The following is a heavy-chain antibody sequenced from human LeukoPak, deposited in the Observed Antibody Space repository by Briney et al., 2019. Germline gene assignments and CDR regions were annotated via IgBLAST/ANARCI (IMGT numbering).Heavy chain of an antibody. CDR2: IYYSGST. V-gene: IGHV4-59*12. CDR3: ARVAVTNIYYYYYMDV. Sequence: SETLSLTCTVSGGSISSYYWSWIRQPPGKGLEWIGYIYYSGSTNYNPSLKSRVTISVDTSKNQFSLKLSSVTAADTAVYYCARVAVTNIYYYYYMDVWGKGTTVTVSS. D-gene: IGHD4-11*01. J-gene: IGHJ6*03. CDR1: GGSISSYY.